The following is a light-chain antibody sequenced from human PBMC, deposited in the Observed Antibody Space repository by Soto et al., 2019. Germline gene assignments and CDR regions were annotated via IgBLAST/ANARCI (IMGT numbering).Light chain of an antibody. CDR2: AAS. V-gene: IGKV1-9*01. CDR1: QGISSY. Sequence: IPLTQSPSSLSASVGDRVTITCRASQGISSYLAWYQQKPGKTPDLLIYAASTLHSGVPSRFSGSGSGTDFTLTISSLQPEDFATYYCQQFHSYPRTFGQGTKVEIK. CDR3: QQFHSYPRT. J-gene: IGKJ1*01.